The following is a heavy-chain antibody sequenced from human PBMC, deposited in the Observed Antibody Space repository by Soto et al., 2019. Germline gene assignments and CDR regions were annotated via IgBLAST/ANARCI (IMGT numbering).Heavy chain of an antibody. CDR1: GFTFRAYA. V-gene: IGHV3-23*01. J-gene: IGHJ4*02. Sequence: EVQLLESGGDLVQPGGSLRLSCAASGFTFRAYAMSRVRHAPGKGLEWVSGISSSGGDTFYADSVKGRFTISRDSSKGTLYLLMDSLRAGDTAIYYCAKSGGSSGYSRSDSWGQGTLVTVSS. D-gene: IGHD6-25*01. CDR2: ISSSGGDT. CDR3: AKSGGSSGYSRSDS.